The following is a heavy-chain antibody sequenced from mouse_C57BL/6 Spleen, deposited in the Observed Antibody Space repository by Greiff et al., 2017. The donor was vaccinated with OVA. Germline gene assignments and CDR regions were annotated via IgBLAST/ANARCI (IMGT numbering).Heavy chain of an antibody. V-gene: IGHV1-55*01. CDR2: IYPGSGST. J-gene: IGHJ2*01. Sequence: QVQLQQPGAELVKPGASVKMSCKASGYTFTSYWITWVKQRPGQGLEWIGDIYPGSGSTNYNEKFKSKATLTVDTSSTTAYMQLSSLTSEDAAVYYCARDYYGSSPDDWGQGTTLTVSS. CDR1: GYTFTSYW. D-gene: IGHD1-1*01. CDR3: ARDYYGSSPDD.